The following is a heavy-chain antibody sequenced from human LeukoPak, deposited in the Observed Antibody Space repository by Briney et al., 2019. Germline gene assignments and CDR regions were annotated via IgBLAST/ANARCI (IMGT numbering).Heavy chain of an antibody. CDR2: IWYDGSNK. Sequence: GRSLRLSCAASGFTFSSYGMLWVRQAPGKGLEWVAVIWYDGSNKYYADSVKGRFTISRDNSKNTLYLQMNSLRAEDTAVYYCARDLPYYYDSSGYFPLDYWGQGTLVTVSS. CDR3: ARDLPYYYDSSGYFPLDY. D-gene: IGHD3-22*01. V-gene: IGHV3-33*08. CDR1: GFTFSSYG. J-gene: IGHJ4*02.